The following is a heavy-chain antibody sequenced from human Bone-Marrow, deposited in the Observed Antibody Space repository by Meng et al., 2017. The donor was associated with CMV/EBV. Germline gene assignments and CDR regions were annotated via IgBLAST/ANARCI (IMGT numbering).Heavy chain of an antibody. CDR1: GLTFSSYW. J-gene: IGHJ4*02. CDR3: VREGGGNLDY. Sequence: GGSLRLSCAASGLTFSSYWMNWVRQAPGKGLEWVANIKQDGSEKYYVDSVKGRFTISRDNAKNSLYLQMNNLRAEDTAVYYCVREGGGNLDYWGQETRVTGSS. D-gene: IGHD3-16*01. V-gene: IGHV3-7*01. CDR2: IKQDGSEK.